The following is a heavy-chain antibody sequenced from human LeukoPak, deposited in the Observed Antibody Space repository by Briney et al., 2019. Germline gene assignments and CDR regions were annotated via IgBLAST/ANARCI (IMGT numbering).Heavy chain of an antibody. V-gene: IGHV4-39*01. CDR2: IYYSGSS. D-gene: IGHD4-17*01. CDR1: GGSISSSSHY. CDR3: ARGPTVTTDY. J-gene: IGHJ4*02. Sequence: KPSETLSLTCTVSGGSISSSSHYWGWFRQPPGKGLEWIGHIYYSGSSFCNPSLKSRVTMSVDTSKNQFSLRLNSVTAADTAVYYCARGPTVTTDYWGQGTLVTVSS.